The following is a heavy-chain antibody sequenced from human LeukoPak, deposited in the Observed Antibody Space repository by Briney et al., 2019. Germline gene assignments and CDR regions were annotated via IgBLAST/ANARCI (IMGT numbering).Heavy chain of an antibody. Sequence: SETLSLTCTVSGGSISSYYWSWIRQPPGKGLEWIGYIYTSGSTNYNPSLKSRVTISVDTSKNQFSLKLSSVTAADTAVYYCARNYYDSSGYQNHDYWGQGTLVTVSS. CDR3: ARNYYDSSGYQNHDY. V-gene: IGHV4-4*09. CDR1: GGSISSYY. D-gene: IGHD3-22*01. J-gene: IGHJ4*02. CDR2: IYTSGST.